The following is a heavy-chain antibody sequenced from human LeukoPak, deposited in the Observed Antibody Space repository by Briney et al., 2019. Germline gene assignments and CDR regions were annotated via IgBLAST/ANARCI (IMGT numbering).Heavy chain of an antibody. Sequence: PGWSLRLSCAASGFTFDDYAMHWVRQAPGKGLEWVSGISWNSGSIGYADSVKGRFTISRDNAKNSLYLQMNSLRAEDTAVYYCASTYDSSGYYWEVAFDIWGQGTMVTVSS. J-gene: IGHJ3*02. D-gene: IGHD3-22*01. CDR2: ISWNSGSI. CDR1: GFTFDDYA. CDR3: ASTYDSSGYYWEVAFDI. V-gene: IGHV3-9*01.